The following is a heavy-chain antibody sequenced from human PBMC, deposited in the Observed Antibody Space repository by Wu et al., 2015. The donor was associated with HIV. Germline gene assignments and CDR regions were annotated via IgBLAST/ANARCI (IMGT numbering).Heavy chain of an antibody. CDR3: ARAGSYYYDSSGYLNYFDY. D-gene: IGHD3-22*01. V-gene: IGHV1-69*05. CDR2: IIPIFGTA. Sequence: VRQAPGQGPEWMGGIIPIFGTANYAQKFQGRVTITTDESTSTAYMELSSLRSEDPAVYYCARAGSYYYDSSGYLNYFDYWGQGTLVTVSS. J-gene: IGHJ4*02.